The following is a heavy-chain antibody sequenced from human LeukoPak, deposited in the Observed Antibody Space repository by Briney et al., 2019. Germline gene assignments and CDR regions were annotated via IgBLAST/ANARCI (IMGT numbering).Heavy chain of an antibody. CDR2: IIPIFGTA. J-gene: IGHJ4*02. CDR3: ARDGPHGRPVDY. V-gene: IGHV1-69*13. Sequence: SVKVSCKASGGTFSSYAISWVRQAPGQGLEWMGGIIPIFGTANYAQKFQGRVTITADESTSTAYMELSSLRSEDTAVYYCARDGPHGRPVDYWGRGTLVTVSS. CDR1: GGTFSSYA. D-gene: IGHD1-14*01.